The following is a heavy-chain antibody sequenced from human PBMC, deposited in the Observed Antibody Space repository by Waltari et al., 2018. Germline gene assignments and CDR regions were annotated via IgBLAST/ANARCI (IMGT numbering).Heavy chain of an antibody. D-gene: IGHD4-17*01. CDR1: GFTFSDYW. V-gene: IGHV3-7*01. J-gene: IGHJ4*02. CDR2: IKKDGSTK. Sequence: EGQVVESGGDLVQPGGSLRVSCAASGFTFSDYWMGWVRQAPGKGLEWVANIKKDGSTKYYVDSVKGRFTISRDNAKDSLFLQMNSLRAEDTAVYYCARHGDFCFDFWGQGIVVTVSS. CDR3: ARHGDFCFDF.